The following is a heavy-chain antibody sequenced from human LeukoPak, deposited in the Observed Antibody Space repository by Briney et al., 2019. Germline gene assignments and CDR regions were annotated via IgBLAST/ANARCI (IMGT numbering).Heavy chain of an antibody. CDR1: GGSISSYY. J-gene: IGHJ3*02. V-gene: IGHV4-59*01. CDR2: IYYSGST. Sequence: SETLSLTCTVSGGSISSYYWSWIRQPPGKGLEWIGYIYYSGSTNYNPSLKSRVTISVDTSKNQFSLKLSSVTAADTAVYYCAREGSPGWKAFDIWGQGTMVTVSS. CDR3: AREGSPGWKAFDI. D-gene: IGHD2-2*01.